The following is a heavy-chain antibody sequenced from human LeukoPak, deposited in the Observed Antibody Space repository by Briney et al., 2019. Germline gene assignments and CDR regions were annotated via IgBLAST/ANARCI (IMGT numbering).Heavy chain of an antibody. CDR3: AKRPPYYYDSSGYDYYFDY. CDR1: GFTFSSYA. V-gene: IGHV3-23*01. D-gene: IGHD3-22*01. CDR2: ISGSGGST. Sequence: PGGSLRLSCAASGFTFSSYAMSWVRQAPGKGLEWVSAISGSGGSTYYADSVKGRFTISRDNSKNTLYLQMNSLRAEDTAVYYCAKRPPYYYDSSGYDYYFDYWGQGTLVTVSS. J-gene: IGHJ4*02.